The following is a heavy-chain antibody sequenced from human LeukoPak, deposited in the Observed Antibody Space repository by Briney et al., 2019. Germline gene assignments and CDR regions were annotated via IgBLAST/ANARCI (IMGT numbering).Heavy chain of an antibody. V-gene: IGHV1-3*01. J-gene: IGHJ3*02. CDR3: ARGHDYGDYVPDNDAFDI. CDR1: YXXTXYA. D-gene: IGHD4-17*01. CDR2: IXAGNGNT. Sequence: YXXTXYAXXWVRQAPGQRLEWXXWIXAGNGNTKYSQKFQGRVTITRDTSASTAYMELSSLRSEDTAVYYCARGHDYGDYVPDNDAFDIWGQGTMVTVSS.